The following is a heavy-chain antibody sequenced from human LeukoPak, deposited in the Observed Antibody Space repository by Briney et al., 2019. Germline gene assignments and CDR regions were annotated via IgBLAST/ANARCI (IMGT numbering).Heavy chain of an antibody. CDR2: ISYDGSHK. D-gene: IGHD4-17*01. J-gene: IGHJ5*02. Sequence: GGSLRLPCAASGITFRSYGMHCVRQAPGKGLEWVAVISYDGSHKYYADSVKGRFSISRDNSKNTLYLQMNSLRADDTAVYYCAKGARGDTVTSIVGLNWFDPWGQGTLVTVSS. CDR1: GITFRSYG. V-gene: IGHV3-30*18. CDR3: AKGARGDTVTSIVGLNWFDP.